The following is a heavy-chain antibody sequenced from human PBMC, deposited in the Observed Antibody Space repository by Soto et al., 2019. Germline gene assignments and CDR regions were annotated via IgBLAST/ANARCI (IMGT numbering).Heavy chain of an antibody. V-gene: IGHV4-30-4*01. D-gene: IGHD2-2*01. J-gene: IGHJ6*02. CDR1: GGSISSGDYY. CDR2: IYYSGST. Sequence: SETLSLTCTVSGGSISSGDYYWSWIRQPPGKGLEWIGYIYYSGSTYYNPSLKSRVTISVDTSKNQFSLKLSSVTAADTAVYYCARELIVVVPAAELPHGPHDPQNYSPNLYYYYYGMDVWGQGTTVTVSS. CDR3: ARELIVVVPAAELPHGPHDPQNYSPNLYYYYYGMDV.